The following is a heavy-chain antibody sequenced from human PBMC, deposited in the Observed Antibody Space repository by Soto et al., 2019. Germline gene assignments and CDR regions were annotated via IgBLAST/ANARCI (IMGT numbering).Heavy chain of an antibody. D-gene: IGHD6-19*01. CDR1: AFDFGGSW. J-gene: IGHJ4*02. V-gene: IGHV3-7*01. Sequence: EVQLVESGGGLVQPGGSLGLSWAPSAFDFGGSWMSWVRQAPGKGLEWVANIMPDGNKKYYVDSVKGRFTISRDNTKNSLVLQMNSLRAEDTAVYYCARGGRWLDFHSWGQGTLVTVSS. CDR2: IMPDGNKK. CDR3: ARGGRWLDFHS.